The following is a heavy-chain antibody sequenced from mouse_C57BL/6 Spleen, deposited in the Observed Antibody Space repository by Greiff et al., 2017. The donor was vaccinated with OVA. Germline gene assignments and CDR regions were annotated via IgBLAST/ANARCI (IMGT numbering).Heavy chain of an antibody. CDR3: ARSSSAWFAY. CDR1: GYTFTSYW. CDR2: IYPGSGSP. Sequence: QVQLQQPGAELVKPGASVKMSCTASGYTFTSYWITWVKQRPGQGLEWIGDIYPGSGSPYYNEKFKSKATLTVDTSSSTAYMQLSSLTSEDSAVDYCARSSSAWFAYWGQGTLVTVSA. J-gene: IGHJ3*01. V-gene: IGHV1-55*01.